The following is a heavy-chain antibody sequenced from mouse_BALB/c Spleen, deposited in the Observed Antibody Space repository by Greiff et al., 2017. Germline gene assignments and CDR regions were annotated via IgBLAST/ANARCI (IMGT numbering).Heavy chain of an antibody. CDR3: ARHGYYYAMDY. J-gene: IGHJ4*01. V-gene: IGHV1S29*02. CDR2: IYPYNGGT. CDR1: GYTFTDYN. D-gene: IGHD2-2*01. Sequence: LQQSGPELVKPGASVKISCKASGYTFTDYNMHWVKQSHGKSLEWIGYIYPYNGGTGYNQKFKSKATLTVDNSSSTAYMELRSLTSEDSAVYYCARHGYYYAMDYWGQGTSVTVSS.